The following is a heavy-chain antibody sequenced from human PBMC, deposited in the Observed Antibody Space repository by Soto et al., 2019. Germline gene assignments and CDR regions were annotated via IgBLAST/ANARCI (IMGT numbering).Heavy chain of an antibody. V-gene: IGHV1-46*01. D-gene: IGHD1-20*01. J-gene: IGHJ4*02. CDR1: GYTFTSYY. Sequence: ASVKVSCKASGYTFTSYYMHWVRQAPGQGLEWMGIINPSGGSTSYAQKFQGRVTMTRDTSTSTVYMELSSLRSEDTAVYYCARPYNWDDQGPFSFDYWGQGNLVTVSS. CDR2: INPSGGST. CDR3: ARPYNWDDQGPFSFDY.